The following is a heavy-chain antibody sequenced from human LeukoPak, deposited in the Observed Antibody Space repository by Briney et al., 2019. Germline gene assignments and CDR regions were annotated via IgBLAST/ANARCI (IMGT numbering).Heavy chain of an antibody. D-gene: IGHD1-1*01. CDR1: GGTFSSYT. Sequence: GSSVKVSCKASGGTFSSYTISWVRQAPGQGLEWMGRIIPILGIANYAQKFQGRGTITADKSTSTAYMELSSLRSEDTAVYYCARETAEYNLLWYFDYWGQGTLVTVSS. J-gene: IGHJ4*02. V-gene: IGHV1-69*04. CDR2: IIPILGIA. CDR3: ARETAEYNLLWYFDY.